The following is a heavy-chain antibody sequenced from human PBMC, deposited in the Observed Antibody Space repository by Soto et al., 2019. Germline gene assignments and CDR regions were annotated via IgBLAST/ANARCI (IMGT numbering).Heavy chain of an antibody. D-gene: IGHD3-22*01. Sequence: SVKVSCKASGGTFSSYTISWVRQAPGQGLEWMGRIIPILGIANYAQKFQGRVTITADKSTSTAYMELSSLRSEDTAVYYCARDRGYDSSGYFDYWGQGTLVTVSS. CDR1: GGTFSSYT. CDR2: IIPILGIA. CDR3: ARDRGYDSSGYFDY. V-gene: IGHV1-69*04. J-gene: IGHJ4*02.